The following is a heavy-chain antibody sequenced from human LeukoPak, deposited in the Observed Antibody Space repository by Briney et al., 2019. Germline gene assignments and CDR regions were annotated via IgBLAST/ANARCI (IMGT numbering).Heavy chain of an antibody. D-gene: IGHD6-13*01. J-gene: IGHJ4*02. CDR1: GRSFSGYY. Sequence: SETLSLTCAVYGRSFSGYYWSWIRQPPGKGLEWIGEINHSGSTNYNPSLKSRVTISVDTSKNQFSLKLSSVTAADTAVYYCARSQQQLLRYWGQGTLVTVSS. V-gene: IGHV4-34*01. CDR3: ARSQQQLLRY. CDR2: INHSGST.